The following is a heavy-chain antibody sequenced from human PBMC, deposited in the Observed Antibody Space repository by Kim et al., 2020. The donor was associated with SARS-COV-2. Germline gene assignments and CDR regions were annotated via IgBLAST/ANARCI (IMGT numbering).Heavy chain of an antibody. Sequence: GGSLRLSCAASGFTFSSYGMHWVRQAPGKGLEWVAVISYDGSNKYYADSVKGRFTISRDNSKNTLYLQMNSLRAEDTAVYYCAKEGEVVAARVPPDYWGQGTLVTVSS. CDR1: GFTFSSYG. D-gene: IGHD2-15*01. V-gene: IGHV3-30*18. CDR3: AKEGEVVAARVPPDY. J-gene: IGHJ4*02. CDR2: ISYDGSNK.